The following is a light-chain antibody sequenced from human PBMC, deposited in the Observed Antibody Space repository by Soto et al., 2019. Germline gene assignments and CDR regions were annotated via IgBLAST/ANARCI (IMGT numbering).Light chain of an antibody. Sequence: EIVLTQSPATLSLSPGERATLSCRASQSVSSYLAWYQQKPGQAPRLLMYEASSRATGIPDRFSGSGSGTDFTLTISRLEPEDFAVYYCQQYGSSPQTFGQGTKVDIK. CDR2: EAS. CDR3: QQYGSSPQT. V-gene: IGKV3-20*01. J-gene: IGKJ1*01. CDR1: QSVSSY.